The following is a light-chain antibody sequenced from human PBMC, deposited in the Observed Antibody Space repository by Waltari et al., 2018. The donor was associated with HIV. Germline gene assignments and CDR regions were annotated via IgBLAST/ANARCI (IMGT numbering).Light chain of an antibody. CDR2: RNN. CDR1: SSNIGSNY. J-gene: IGLJ2*01. V-gene: IGLV1-47*01. Sequence: QSVLTQPPSASGTPGQRVTISCSGSSSNIGSNYVYWYQQLPGTAPKLLIYRNNQRPSGVPDRFPGSKSGTSASLAISGLRYEDEADYYCAAWDDSLSGPEVVFGGGTKLTVL. CDR3: AAWDDSLSGPEVV.